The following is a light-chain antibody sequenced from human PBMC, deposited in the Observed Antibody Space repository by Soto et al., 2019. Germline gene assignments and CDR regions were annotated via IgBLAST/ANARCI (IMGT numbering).Light chain of an antibody. V-gene: IGKV1-5*03. CDR3: XQYDNDSWT. CDR1: QSISSW. Sequence: DIQMTQSPSTLSASVGDRVIITCRASQSISSWLAWYQQKPGKAPNLLIYKASTLKSGVPSRFSGSGSGTEXXXXXXXLXXDDFATYYCXQYDNDSWTFGQGTKVEIK. J-gene: IGKJ1*01. CDR2: KAS.